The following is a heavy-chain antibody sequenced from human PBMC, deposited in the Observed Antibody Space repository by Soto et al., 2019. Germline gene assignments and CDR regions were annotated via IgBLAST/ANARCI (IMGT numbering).Heavy chain of an antibody. CDR1: GFMFSNYA. Sequence: EVQLLESGGGLVQPGGSLRLSCAASGFMFSNYAMSWVRQAPGKGLEWVSTIGGNDVATYYAYSVKGRFTISRDNSRSTLYLQMNSLTVEDTALYYCAKKIDFDYWGQGSLVTVSS. CDR3: AKKIDFDY. J-gene: IGHJ4*02. CDR2: IGGNDVAT. V-gene: IGHV3-23*01.